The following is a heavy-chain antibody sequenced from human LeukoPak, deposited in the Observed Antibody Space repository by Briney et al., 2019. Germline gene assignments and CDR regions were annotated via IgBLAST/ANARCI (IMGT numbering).Heavy chain of an antibody. Sequence: GGSLRLSCAASGFSFSFYWMHWVRQAPGKGPVWVSRIKTDGSIADYADSVKGRFTISRDNSKNTLYLQMNSLRAEDTAVYYCARRAGAYSHPYDYWGQGTLVTVSS. CDR3: ARRAGAYSHPYDY. CDR1: GFSFSFYW. V-gene: IGHV3-74*01. D-gene: IGHD4/OR15-4a*01. CDR2: IKTDGSIA. J-gene: IGHJ4*02.